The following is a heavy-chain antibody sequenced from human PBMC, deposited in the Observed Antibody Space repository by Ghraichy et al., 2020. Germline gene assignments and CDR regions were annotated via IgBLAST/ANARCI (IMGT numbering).Heavy chain of an antibody. CDR2: ISYDGSAQ. CDR3: AKEGFSRVSDWHFDI. V-gene: IGHV3-30*18. Sequence: SCAASGFTFSTYGMHWVRQAPGKGLEWVAVISYDGSAQYYADSVKGRSTISRDNSKNTLYLQMNSLRPEDTAVYYCAKEGFSRVSDWHFDIWGRGTLVTVSS. D-gene: IGHD1-26*01. CDR1: GFTFSTYG. J-gene: IGHJ2*01.